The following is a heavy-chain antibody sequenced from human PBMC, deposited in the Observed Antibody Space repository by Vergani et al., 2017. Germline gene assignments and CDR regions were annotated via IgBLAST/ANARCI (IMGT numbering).Heavy chain of an antibody. CDR3: ARGSRAALRANAFDI. D-gene: IGHD2-15*01. CDR1: GFTFSSYA. Sequence: VQLVESGGGLVKPGGSLRLSCAASGFTFSSYAISWVRQAPGQGLEWMGGIIPIFGTANYAQKFQGRVTITADESTSTAYMELSSLRSEDTAVYYCARGSRAALRANAFDIWGQGTMVTVSS. V-gene: IGHV1-69*01. J-gene: IGHJ3*02. CDR2: IIPIFGTA.